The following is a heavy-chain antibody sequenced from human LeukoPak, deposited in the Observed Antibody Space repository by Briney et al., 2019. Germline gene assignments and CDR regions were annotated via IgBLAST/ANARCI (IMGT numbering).Heavy chain of an antibody. CDR3: ASGDTTGYSGDAFNI. Sequence: GRSLRLSCVASGFTFSRYGMHWVRQAPGKGLEWVGIIWYDGSNKYYAYSVNGRFTISRDTSKNTLYLQMDSLRAEATAVYYCASGDTTGYSGDAFNIWGQGTMVTVSS. J-gene: IGHJ3*02. CDR2: IWYDGSNK. V-gene: IGHV3-33*03. CDR1: GFTFSRYG. D-gene: IGHD3-22*01.